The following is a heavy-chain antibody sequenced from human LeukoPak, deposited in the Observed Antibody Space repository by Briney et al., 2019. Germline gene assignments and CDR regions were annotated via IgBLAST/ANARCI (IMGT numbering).Heavy chain of an antibody. D-gene: IGHD2-15*01. CDR3: AHHLGYCSGGSCYSSH. J-gene: IGHJ4*02. Sequence: GGSLRLSCAASGFTFSSYAMSWVRQAPGKGLEWVSAISGSGGSTYYADSVKGRFTISRDNSKNTLCLQMNSLRAEDTAVYYCAHHLGYCSGGSCYSSHWGQGTLVTVSS. V-gene: IGHV3-23*01. CDR1: GFTFSSYA. CDR2: ISGSGGST.